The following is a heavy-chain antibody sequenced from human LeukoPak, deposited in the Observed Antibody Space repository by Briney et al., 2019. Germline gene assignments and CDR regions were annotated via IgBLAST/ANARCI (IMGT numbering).Heavy chain of an antibody. CDR3: ARAYSGSYSFDY. CDR1: GYTFTGYY. Sequence: ASVKVSCKASGYTFTGYYMHWVRQAPGQGLEWMGWINPNSGGTNYAQKFQGRVTMTRDTSISTAYMELSRLRSDDTAVYYCARAYSGSYSFDYWGQGTLVIVSS. V-gene: IGHV1-2*02. D-gene: IGHD1-26*01. J-gene: IGHJ4*02. CDR2: INPNSGGT.